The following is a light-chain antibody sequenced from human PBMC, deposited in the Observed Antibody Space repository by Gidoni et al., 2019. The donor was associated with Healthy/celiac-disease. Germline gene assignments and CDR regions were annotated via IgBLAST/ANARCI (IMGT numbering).Light chain of an antibody. V-gene: IGLV1-44*01. J-gene: IGLJ3*02. CDR3: AAWDDSLNGPNWV. CDR1: SSNIGSNT. CDR2: SNN. Sequence: QSVLTQPPSASGTPGQRGTISCSGSSSNIGSNTVNWYQQLPGTAPKLLIYSNNQRPSGVPDLFSGSKSGTSASLAISGLQSEDEADYYCAAWDDSLNGPNWVFGGGTKLTVL.